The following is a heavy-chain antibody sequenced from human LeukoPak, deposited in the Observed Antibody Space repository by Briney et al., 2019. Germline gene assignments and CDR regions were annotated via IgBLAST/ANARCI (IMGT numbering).Heavy chain of an antibody. CDR1: GFTFSSYG. CDR2: IRYDGSNK. Sequence: GGFLRLSCAASGFTFSSYGMHWVRQAPGKGLEWVAFIRYDGSNKYYADSVKGRFTISRDNSKNTLYLQMNSLRAEDTAVYYCAESYSSSWGPFDYWGQGTLVTVSS. J-gene: IGHJ4*02. CDR3: AESYSSSWGPFDY. V-gene: IGHV3-30*02. D-gene: IGHD6-13*01.